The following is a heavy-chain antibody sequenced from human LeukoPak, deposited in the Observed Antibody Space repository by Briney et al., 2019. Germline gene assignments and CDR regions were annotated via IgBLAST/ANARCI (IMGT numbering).Heavy chain of an antibody. CDR1: GFSISSSSYY. J-gene: IGHJ4*02. V-gene: IGHV4-39*07. CDR2: IYYSGST. CDR3: AREEWFGESTPLDY. Sequence: SETLSLTCTVSGFSISSSSYYWGWIRQPPGKGLVWIGSIYYSGSTYYNPSLKSRVTISVDTSKNQFSLKLSSVTAADSAVYYCAREEWFGESTPLDYWGQGTLVTVSS. D-gene: IGHD3-10*01.